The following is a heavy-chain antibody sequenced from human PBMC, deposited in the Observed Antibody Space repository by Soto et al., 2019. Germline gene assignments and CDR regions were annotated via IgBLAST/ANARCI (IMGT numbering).Heavy chain of an antibody. Sequence: QVHLVQSGAEVKKPGASVKVSCQGSGYAFTTYGITWVRQAPGQGLEWMGWISAHNGNTNYAQKLQGRVTVNRDTSTSTAYMELRSLRADATAVYYCARGRYGDYWGQGALVTVSS. CDR2: ISAHNGNT. CDR1: GYAFTTYG. V-gene: IGHV1-18*01. J-gene: IGHJ4*02. D-gene: IGHD1-1*01. CDR3: ARGRYGDY.